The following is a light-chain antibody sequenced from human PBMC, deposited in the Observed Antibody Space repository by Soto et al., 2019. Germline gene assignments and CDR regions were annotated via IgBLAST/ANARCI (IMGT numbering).Light chain of an antibody. CDR3: CSYAGSSTSVV. CDR1: SSDVGSYNL. CDR2: EGS. J-gene: IGLJ2*01. Sequence: QSALTQPASVSGSPGQSITISCTGTSSDVGSYNLVSWYQQHPGKAPKLMIYEGSKRPSGVSNRFSGSKSGNTASLTISGLQAEEEADYYCCSYAGSSTSVVFGGGTKLTVL. V-gene: IGLV2-23*01.